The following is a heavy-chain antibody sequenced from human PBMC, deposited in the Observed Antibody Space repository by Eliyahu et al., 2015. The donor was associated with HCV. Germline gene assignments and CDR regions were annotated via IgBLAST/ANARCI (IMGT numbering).Heavy chain of an antibody. V-gene: IGHV3-23*01. CDR1: GFTFSDYA. CDR3: ARGITFPDY. CDR2: IRSSGTNT. Sequence: EVQLLESGGDLVEPGGSXRLXCXASGFTFSDYAMSWXRQAPGKGLEWVSGIRSSGTNTYYADSVKGRFTLSRDNSKNTLYLQMSSLKVEDTAVYYCARGITFPDYWGQGTLVTVSS. J-gene: IGHJ4*02.